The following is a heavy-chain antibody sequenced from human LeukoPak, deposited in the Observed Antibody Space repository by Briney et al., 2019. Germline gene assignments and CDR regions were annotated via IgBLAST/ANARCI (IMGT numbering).Heavy chain of an antibody. D-gene: IGHD2-21*02. Sequence: ASVKVSCKASGGTFSSYAISWVRQAPGQGLEWMGGIIPIFGTASYAQKFQGRVTITADESTSTAYMELSSLRSEDTAVYYCARAGDRVVTFNWFDPWGQGTLVTVSS. CDR3: ARAGDRVVTFNWFDP. V-gene: IGHV1-69*01. CDR2: IIPIFGTA. CDR1: GGTFSSYA. J-gene: IGHJ5*02.